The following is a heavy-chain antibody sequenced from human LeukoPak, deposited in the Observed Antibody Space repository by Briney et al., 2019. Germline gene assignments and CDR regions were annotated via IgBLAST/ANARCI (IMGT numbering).Heavy chain of an antibody. CDR1: GYTFPSNG. J-gene: IGHJ4*02. CDR2: ISTYNGNT. CDR3: ASGSPPYTAY. V-gene: IGHV1-18*01. D-gene: IGHD3-16*01. Sequence: RASVKVSCKASGYTFPSNGITWVRQAPGQGLEWMGWISTYNGNTNYAQKLQGRVTMTTDTFTSTAYMELRSLRSDDTAVYYCASGSPPYTAYWGQGTLVTVSS.